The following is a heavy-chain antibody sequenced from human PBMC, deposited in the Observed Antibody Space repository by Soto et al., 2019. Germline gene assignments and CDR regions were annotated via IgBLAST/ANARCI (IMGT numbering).Heavy chain of an antibody. CDR1: GFTFSNAW. CDR2: IKSKTDGGTT. D-gene: IGHD6-25*01. Sequence: PGGSLRLSCAASGFTFSNAWMAWVRQAPGMGLEWVGRIKSKTDGGTTDYAAPVKGRFTISRDDSKNTLFLQMNSLKTEDTAVYYCTARLTRLQWVYWGQGALVTVSS. V-gene: IGHV3-15*01. J-gene: IGHJ4*02. CDR3: TARLTRLQWVY.